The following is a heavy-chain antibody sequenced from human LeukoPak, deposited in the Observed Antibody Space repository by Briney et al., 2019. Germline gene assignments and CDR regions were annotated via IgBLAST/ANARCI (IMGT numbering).Heavy chain of an antibody. V-gene: IGHV4-39*07. J-gene: IGHJ4*02. Sequence: SETLSLTCTVSGGSISSSSYYWGWIRQPPGKGLEWIGSIHYSGSANYNPSLKSRVTISVDTSKNQFSLKLTSVTAADTAVYYCAGYSGADLFLRDYWGQGTLVTVSS. CDR2: IHYSGSA. D-gene: IGHD5-12*01. CDR1: GGSISSSSYY. CDR3: AGYSGADLFLRDY.